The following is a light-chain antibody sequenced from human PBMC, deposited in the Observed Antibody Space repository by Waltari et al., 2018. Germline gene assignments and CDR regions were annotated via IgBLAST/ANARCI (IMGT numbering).Light chain of an antibody. CDR3: ATWDDSLSGYV. Sequence: QSVLTQPPSASGTPGQRVTISCSGTSSNIGRNYVFWFHQLPGTAPKVLIYKDNQRPSGVPDRFSGSKSGTSASLAISGLRSADEADYYCATWDDSLSGYVFGSGTKVAVL. CDR1: SSNIGRNY. CDR2: KDN. V-gene: IGLV1-47*01. J-gene: IGLJ1*01.